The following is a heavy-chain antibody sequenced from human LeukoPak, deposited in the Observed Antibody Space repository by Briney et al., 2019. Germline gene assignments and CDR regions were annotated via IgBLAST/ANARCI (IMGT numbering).Heavy chain of an antibody. CDR3: ARAYCGRDGHSLNPLFRFDP. Sequence: SEPLSLTCTVSGGSIISYYWNWIRQPPGKGREWIGYIYYSGCNNYKPSLKSRVTIPVDTSKSQFTLKLSSVTAADTAVYYCARAYCGRDGHSLNPLFRFDPWGEGTLVTVSS. CDR2: IYYSGCN. J-gene: IGHJ5*02. D-gene: IGHD2-21*02. V-gene: IGHV4-59*13. CDR1: GGSIISYY.